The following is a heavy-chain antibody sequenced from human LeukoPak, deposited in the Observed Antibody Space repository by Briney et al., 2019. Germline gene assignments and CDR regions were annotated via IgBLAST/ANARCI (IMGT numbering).Heavy chain of an antibody. CDR3: ARPDYYDSSGPSVWWY. D-gene: IGHD3-22*01. CDR1: GGSISSGGYY. Sequence: SQTLSLTCTVSGGSISSGGYYWSWIRQHPGKGLEWVGYISYSGSSYYNPSLKSRVTISVDTSKNQFSLKLSSVTAADTAVYYCARPDYYDSSGPSVWWYWGQGTLVTVSS. CDR2: ISYSGSS. J-gene: IGHJ4*02. V-gene: IGHV4-31*03.